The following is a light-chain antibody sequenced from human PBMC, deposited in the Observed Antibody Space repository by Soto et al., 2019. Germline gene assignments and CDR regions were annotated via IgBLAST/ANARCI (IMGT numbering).Light chain of an antibody. CDR3: QAWDSSTEV. V-gene: IGLV3-1*01. CDR2: QDS. Sequence: SYELTQPPSVSVSPGQTASITCSGDKLGNKYACWYQQKPGQSPVLVIYQDSKRPSGIPERFSGSNSGNTATLTISGTQAMDEADYYCQAWDSSTEVFVTGTKLTVL. J-gene: IGLJ1*01. CDR1: KLGNKY.